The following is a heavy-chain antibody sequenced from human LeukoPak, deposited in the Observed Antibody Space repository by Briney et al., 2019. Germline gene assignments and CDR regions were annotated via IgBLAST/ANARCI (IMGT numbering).Heavy chain of an antibody. CDR3: AREITTVGGYYYDY. CDR1: GFTFSSYA. J-gene: IGHJ4*02. CDR2: ISYDGSNK. Sequence: PGGSLRLSCAASGFTFSSYAMHWVRQAPGKGLEWVAVISYDGSNKYYADSVKGRFTISRDNSKNTLYLQMNSLRAEDTAVYYCAREITTVGGYYYDYWGQGTLVTVSS. D-gene: IGHD5-12*01. V-gene: IGHV3-30*04.